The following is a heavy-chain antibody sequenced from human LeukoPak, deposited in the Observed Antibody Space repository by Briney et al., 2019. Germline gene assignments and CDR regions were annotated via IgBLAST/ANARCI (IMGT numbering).Heavy chain of an antibody. Sequence: GASVKVSCKASGYTFTSYAMNWVRQAPGQGLEWMGWINTNTGNPTYAQGFTGRFVFSLDTSVSTAYLQISSLKAEDTAVYYCARGAIPIRYYYDSSGWESDIWGQGTMVTVSS. CDR3: ARGAIPIRYYYDSSGWESDI. CDR1: GYTFTSYA. V-gene: IGHV7-4-1*02. D-gene: IGHD3-22*01. CDR2: INTNTGNP. J-gene: IGHJ3*02.